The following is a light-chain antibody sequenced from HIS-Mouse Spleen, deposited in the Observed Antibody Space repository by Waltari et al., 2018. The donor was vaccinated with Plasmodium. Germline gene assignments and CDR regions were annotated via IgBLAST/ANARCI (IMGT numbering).Light chain of an antibody. CDR3: YSAADNNLV. CDR2: KDS. Sequence: SYELTQPSSVSVSPGQTARITCSGDVLKKKYARWFQQKPGQAPVLVSYKDSERPSGIPERFSGSSSGTTVTLTISGAQVEDEADYYCYSAADNNLVFGGGTKLTVL. CDR1: VLKKKY. J-gene: IGLJ3*02. V-gene: IGLV3-27*01.